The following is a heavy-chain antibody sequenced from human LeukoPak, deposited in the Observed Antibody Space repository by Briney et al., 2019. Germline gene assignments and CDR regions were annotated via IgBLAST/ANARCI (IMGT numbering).Heavy chain of an antibody. V-gene: IGHV3-20*04. Sequence: GGSLRLSCAASGFTFDDYGMSWVRQAAGKGVEWVCGINWNGGSRVYADSVKGRFTISIDNSKNSLSLQLNSLRAADTALYYCARDGPAYCGGDCYSGYWGQGTLVTVSS. CDR2: INWNGGSR. CDR3: ARDGPAYCGGDCYSGY. D-gene: IGHD2-21*02. CDR1: GFTFDDYG. J-gene: IGHJ4*02.